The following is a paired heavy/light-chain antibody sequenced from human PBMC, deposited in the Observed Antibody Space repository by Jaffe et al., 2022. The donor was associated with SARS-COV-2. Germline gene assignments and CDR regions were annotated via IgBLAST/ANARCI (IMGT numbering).Heavy chain of an antibody. J-gene: IGHJ4*02. D-gene: IGHD2-15*01. Sequence: EVQLVESGGGLAQPGGPLRLSCVASGFSISSYDMIWVRQAPGKGLEWISYISYVGSTIYYADSVKGRFAVSRDNAKNSLYLQLAGLRAEDTAIYYCARDRRSCRGGPCGVFDSWGQGTLVTVSS. CDR3: ARDRRSCRGGPCGVFDS. CDR1: GFSISSYD. V-gene: IGHV3-48*03. CDR2: ISYVGSTI.
Light chain of an antibody. CDR3: SSSVGSGYV. Sequence: QSALTQPASVSGFPGQSITISCTGTSSDVGNYDRVSWYRQHPGKAPQLIIFEVSKRPSGVSNRFSGSKSGNTASLTISGLQAEDETDYYCSSSVGSGYVFGTGTKVTVL. J-gene: IGLJ1*01. CDR1: SSDVGNYDR. V-gene: IGLV2-23*02. CDR2: EVS.